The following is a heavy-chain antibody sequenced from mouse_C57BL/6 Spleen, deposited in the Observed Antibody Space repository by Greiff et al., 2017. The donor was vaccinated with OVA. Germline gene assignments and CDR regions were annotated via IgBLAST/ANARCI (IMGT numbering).Heavy chain of an antibody. CDR1: GYTFTSYW. D-gene: IGHD2-4*01. Sequence: QVQLKQPGAELVKPGASVKLSCKASGYTFTSYWMQWVKQRPGQGLEWIGEIDPSDSYTNYNQKFKGKATLTVDTSSSTAYMQLSSLTSEDSAVYYCARSDYDKDYWGQGTTLTVSS. V-gene: IGHV1-50*01. J-gene: IGHJ2*01. CDR3: ARSDYDKDY. CDR2: IDPSDSYT.